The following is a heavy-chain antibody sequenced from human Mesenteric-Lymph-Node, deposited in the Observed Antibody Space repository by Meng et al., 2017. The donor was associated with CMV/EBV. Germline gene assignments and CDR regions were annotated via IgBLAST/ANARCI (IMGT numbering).Heavy chain of an antibody. V-gene: IGHV3-74*01. CDR3: ASIFLGGATSGLDY. J-gene: IGHJ4*02. CDR1: GFTFSSYW. CDR2: INSDGSST. Sequence: GESLKISCAASGFTFSSYWMHWVRQAPGKGLVWVSRINSDGSSTSYADSVKGRFTISRDNAKNTLYLQMNSLRAEDTAVYYCASIFLGGATSGLDYWGQGTLVTVSS. D-gene: IGHD1-26*01.